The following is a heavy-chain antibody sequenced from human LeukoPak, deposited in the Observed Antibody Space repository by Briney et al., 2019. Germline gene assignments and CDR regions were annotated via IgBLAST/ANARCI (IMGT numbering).Heavy chain of an antibody. J-gene: IGHJ4*02. D-gene: IGHD2-15*01. CDR1: GYTFTNYY. CDR3: ARDPPACSGGSCYSVNYFDY. Sequence: ASVKVSCKASGYTFTNYYIHWVRQAPGQGLEWMGIINPSGGSTRYAQKFQVRVTLTRDMSTSTVYMELSSLRSEDTAVYYCARDPPACSGGSCYSVNYFDYWGQGTLVTVSS. CDR2: INPSGGST. V-gene: IGHV1-46*01.